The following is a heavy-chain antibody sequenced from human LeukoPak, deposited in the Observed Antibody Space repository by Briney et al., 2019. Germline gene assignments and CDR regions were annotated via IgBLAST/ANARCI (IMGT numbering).Heavy chain of an antibody. CDR2: IYSGGST. CDR1: GFTVSSNY. CDR3: ARVSDSSGYYSSYYYYYMDV. Sequence: PGGSLRLSCAASGFTVSSNYMSWVRQAPGKGLEWVSVIYSGGSTYYADSVKGRFTISRDNSKNTLYLQMNSLRAEDTAVYYCARVSDSSGYYSSYYYYYMDVWGKGTTVTISS. J-gene: IGHJ6*03. V-gene: IGHV3-53*01. D-gene: IGHD3-22*01.